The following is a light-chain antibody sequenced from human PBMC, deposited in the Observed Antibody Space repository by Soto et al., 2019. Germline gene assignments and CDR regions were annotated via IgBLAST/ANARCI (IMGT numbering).Light chain of an antibody. Sequence: EIVMAQSPATLSVSPGERATLSCRASQSVNNNLAWYQQKPGQPPRLLIYGASTRATGVSPRFSGSGSGTDFTLIISNLQSEDLAIYYCQQYNRWPPLTFGGGTKVQIK. CDR3: QQYNRWPPLT. CDR2: GAS. CDR1: QSVNNN. V-gene: IGKV3-15*01. J-gene: IGKJ4*01.